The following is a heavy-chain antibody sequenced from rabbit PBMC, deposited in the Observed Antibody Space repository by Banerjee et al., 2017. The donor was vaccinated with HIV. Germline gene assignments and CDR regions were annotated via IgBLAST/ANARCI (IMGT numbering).Heavy chain of an antibody. CDR3: ARASGYAGGGGGDNVIAFNL. J-gene: IGHJ4*01. V-gene: IGHV1S40*01. D-gene: IGHD4-2*01. CDR2: IYAGGVGRT. Sequence: QQLVESGGGLVKPGASLTLTCKASGFDFSSGYDMCWVRQAPGKGLEWIACIYAGGVGRTYYASWAKGRFTISKTSSTTVTLQMTSLTAADTATYFCARASGYAGGGGGDNVIAFNLWGQGTLVTVS. CDR1: GFDFSSGYD.